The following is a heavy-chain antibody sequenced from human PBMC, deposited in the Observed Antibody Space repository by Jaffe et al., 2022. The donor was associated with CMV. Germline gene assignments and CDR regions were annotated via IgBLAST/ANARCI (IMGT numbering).Heavy chain of an antibody. CDR2: IYYSGST. CDR1: GGSISSSSYY. J-gene: IGHJ5*02. V-gene: IGHV4-39*01. CDR3: ARHRYGSDPNWFDP. D-gene: IGHD3-10*01. Sequence: QLQLQESGPGLVKPSETLSLTCTVSGGSISSSSYYWGWIRQPPGKGLEWIGSIYYSGSTYYNPSLKSRVTISVDTSKNQFSLKLSSVTAADTAVYYCARHRYGSDPNWFDPWGQGTLVTVSS.